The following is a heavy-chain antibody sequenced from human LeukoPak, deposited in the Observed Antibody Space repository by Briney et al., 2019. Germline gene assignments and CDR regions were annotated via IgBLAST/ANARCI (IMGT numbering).Heavy chain of an antibody. CDR1: GDSISNYY. CDR2: IYSSGST. V-gene: IGHV4-4*07. Sequence: SETLSLTCSVSGDSISNYYWSWIRQSAGKGLEWIGRIYSSGSTDYNPSLKSRVSMSVDTSKNQFSLKLSSVTAADTAVYYCARGAHPTLGGYFDYWGQGTLVTVSS. CDR3: ARGAHPTLGGYFDY. J-gene: IGHJ4*02. D-gene: IGHD2-15*01.